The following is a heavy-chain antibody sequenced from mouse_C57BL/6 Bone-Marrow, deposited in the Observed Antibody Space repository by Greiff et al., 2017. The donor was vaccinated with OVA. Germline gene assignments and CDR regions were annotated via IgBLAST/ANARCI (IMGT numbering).Heavy chain of an antibody. V-gene: IGHV1-15*01. CDR3: TRDYGNYGGYFDY. Sequence: QVQLQQSGAELVRPGASVTLSCKASGYTFTDYEMHWVKQTPVHGLEWIGAIDPETGGTAYNQKFKGKAILTADKSSSTAYMELRSLTSEDSAVYYCTRDYGNYGGYFDYWGQGTTLTVSS. CDR2: IDPETGGT. D-gene: IGHD2-1*01. CDR1: GYTFTDYE. J-gene: IGHJ2*01.